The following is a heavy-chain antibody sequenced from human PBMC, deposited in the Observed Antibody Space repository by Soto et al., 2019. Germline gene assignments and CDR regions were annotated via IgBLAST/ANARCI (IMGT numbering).Heavy chain of an antibody. V-gene: IGHV1-69*01. CDR1: GGTFNNYP. CDR2: SIPIFGTA. D-gene: IGHD5-12*01. CDR3: VRGCGYSGDDHYYYFDMDV. J-gene: IGHJ6*02. Sequence: QVQLVQSGAEVKKPGSSVKVSCKASGGTFNNYPITWVRQAPGEGLEWMGGSIPIFGTANYAQKFQGRVTISVDESTSTAYMELSSLRSEDTAVYYCVRGCGYSGDDHYYYFDMDVWGQGTTVTVSS.